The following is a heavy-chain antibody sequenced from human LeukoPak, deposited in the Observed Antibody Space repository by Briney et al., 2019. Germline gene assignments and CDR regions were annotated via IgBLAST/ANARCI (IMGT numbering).Heavy chain of an antibody. D-gene: IGHD2-2*03. V-gene: IGHV3-30-3*01. Sequence: GGSLRLSCAASGFTFSSYAMHWVRQAPGKGLEWVAVTSYDGSNKYYADSVKGRFTISRDNSKNTLYLQMNSLRAEDTAVYYCARAEYGYCSSTSCYGFDYWGQGTLVTVSS. CDR1: GFTFSSYA. CDR2: TSYDGSNK. J-gene: IGHJ4*02. CDR3: ARAEYGYCSSTSCYGFDY.